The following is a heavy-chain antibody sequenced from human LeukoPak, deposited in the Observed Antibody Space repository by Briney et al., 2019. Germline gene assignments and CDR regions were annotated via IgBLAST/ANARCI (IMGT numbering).Heavy chain of an antibody. D-gene: IGHD2-2*01. Sequence: GGSLRLSCAASGFTFSSYAMSWVRQAPGKGLEWVSAISGSGGSTYYADSVKGRFTISRDNSKNTLYLQMNSLRAEDTAVYYCAKDVGYCSSTSCYQFDYWGQGTLVTVSS. CDR2: ISGSGGST. V-gene: IGHV3-23*01. CDR1: GFTFSSYA. CDR3: AKDVGYCSSTSCYQFDY. J-gene: IGHJ4*02.